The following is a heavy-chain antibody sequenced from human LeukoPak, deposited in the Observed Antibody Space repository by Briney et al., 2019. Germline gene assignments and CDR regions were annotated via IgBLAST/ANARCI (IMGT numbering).Heavy chain of an antibody. CDR3: ARVTVYGSGKDKPFDH. Sequence: ASVKVSCKASGYTFTGYYMHWVRQAPGQGLEWMGRINPNSGGTNYAQKFQGRVTMTRDTSISTAYMELSRLRSDDTAVYYCARVTVYGSGKDKPFDHWGQGTLVTVSS. D-gene: IGHD3-10*01. CDR1: GYTFTGYY. J-gene: IGHJ4*02. V-gene: IGHV1-2*06. CDR2: INPNSGGT.